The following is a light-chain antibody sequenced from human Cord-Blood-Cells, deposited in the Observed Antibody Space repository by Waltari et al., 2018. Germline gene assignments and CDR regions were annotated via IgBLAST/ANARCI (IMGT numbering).Light chain of an antibody. CDR2: EVS. CDR1: SRDVGSSNI. V-gene: IGLV2-23*02. CDR3: CSYAGSSTFVV. Sequence: QSALTQPASVSGSPGQSITISCTGTSRDVGSSNIVSWYQQHPGKAPKLMIYEVSKRPSGVSNRFSGSKSGNTASLTISGLQAEDEADYYCCSYAGSSTFVVFGGGTKLTVL. J-gene: IGLJ2*01.